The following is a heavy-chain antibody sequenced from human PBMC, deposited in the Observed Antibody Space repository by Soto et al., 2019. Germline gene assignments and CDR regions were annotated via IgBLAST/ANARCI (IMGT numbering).Heavy chain of an antibody. J-gene: IGHJ5*02. CDR3: ARVANWFDP. V-gene: IGHV4-59*01. CDR2: IYYSGST. CDR1: GGSISSYY. Sequence: PSEILSLTCTVSGGSISSYYWSWIRQPPGKGLEWIGYIYYSGSTNYNPSLKSRVTISVDTSKNQFSLKLSSVTAADTAVYYCARVANWFDPWGQGTLVTVSS.